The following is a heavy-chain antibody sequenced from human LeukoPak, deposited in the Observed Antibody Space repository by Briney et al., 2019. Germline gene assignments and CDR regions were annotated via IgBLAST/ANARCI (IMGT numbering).Heavy chain of an antibody. CDR3: ARAAYFYDDSNFPRTFDY. D-gene: IGHD3-22*01. J-gene: IGHJ4*02. CDR1: GDEISKSTSA. CDR2: TYFKSMWYQ. Sequence: SQTLSLTCVISGDEISKSTSAWYWVRQSPSRGLEWLGRTYFKSMWYQDYALSVKSRVSIIPDTSKNQFSLHLNSLTPEDTAVYYCARAAYFYDDSNFPRTFDYWGQGTPVTVSS. V-gene: IGHV6-1*01.